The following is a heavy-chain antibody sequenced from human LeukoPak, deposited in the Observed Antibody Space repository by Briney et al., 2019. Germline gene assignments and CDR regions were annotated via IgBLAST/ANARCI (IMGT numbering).Heavy chain of an antibody. V-gene: IGHV1-69*13. CDR1: GGTFSSYA. Sequence: GASVKVSCKASGGTFSSYAISWERQAPGQGLEWMGGIIPIFGTANYAQKFQGRVTITADESTSTAYMELSSLRSEDTAVYYCARDGPAYCSGGRCYSGYWGQGTLVTVSS. CDR2: IIPIFGTA. CDR3: ARDGPAYCSGGRCYSGY. J-gene: IGHJ4*02. D-gene: IGHD2-15*01.